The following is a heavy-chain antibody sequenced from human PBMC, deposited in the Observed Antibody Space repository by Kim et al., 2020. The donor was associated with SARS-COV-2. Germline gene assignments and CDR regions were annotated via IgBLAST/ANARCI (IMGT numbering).Heavy chain of an antibody. V-gene: IGHV3-30-3*01. CDR3: ASHPVIGIAVAGRIGEVTRAFDI. Sequence: GGSLRLSCAASGFTFSSYAMHWVRQAPGKGLEWVAVISYDGSNKYYADSVKGRFTISRDNSKNTLYLQMNSLRAEDTAVYYCASHPVIGIAVAGRIGEVTRAFDIWGQGTMVTVSS. D-gene: IGHD6-19*01. CDR1: GFTFSSYA. CDR2: ISYDGSNK. J-gene: IGHJ3*02.